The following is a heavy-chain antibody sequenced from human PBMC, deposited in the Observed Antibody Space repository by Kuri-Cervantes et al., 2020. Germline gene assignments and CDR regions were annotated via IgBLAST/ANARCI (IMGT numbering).Heavy chain of an antibody. CDR3: AGEPRSLAY. V-gene: IGHV3-23*01. CDR1: GFTFSSYA. D-gene: IGHD2-15*01. CDR2: ISDSGANK. J-gene: IGHJ4*02. Sequence: GESLKISCAASGFTFSSYAMSWVRQAPGKGLEWVSVISDSGANKYYADSVKGRFTISRDDSKNTLYLQMNSLRAEDSAVYYCAGEPRSLAYWGRGTLVTVSS.